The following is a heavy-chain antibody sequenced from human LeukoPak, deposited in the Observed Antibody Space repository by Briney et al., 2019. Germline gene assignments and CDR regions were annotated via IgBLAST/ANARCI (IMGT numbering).Heavy chain of an antibody. V-gene: IGHV1-46*01. J-gene: IGHJ5*02. CDR2: INPSGFST. CDR1: GYTFTSYY. CDR3: ARDERDGGDTAMLGANNWFDP. D-gene: IGHD5-18*01. Sequence: WASVKVSCKASGYTFTSYYMHWVRQAPGQGLEWMGIINPSGFSTTYAQKFQGRVTMTRDTSTSTVYMELSSLRSEDTAVYYCARDERDGGDTAMLGANNWFDPWGQGTLVTVSS.